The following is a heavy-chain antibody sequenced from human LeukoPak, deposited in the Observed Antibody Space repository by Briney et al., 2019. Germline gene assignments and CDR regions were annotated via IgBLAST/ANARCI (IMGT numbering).Heavy chain of an antibody. D-gene: IGHD3-22*01. CDR3: ARRGLFDYDSSGADAFDV. Sequence: ASVKVSCKASGYTFTSYDINWVRQATGQGLEWMGWMNPNSGNTGYAQKFQGRVTITRNTSISTAYMELSSLRAEDTAVYYCARRGLFDYDSSGADAFDVWGQGTLVTVSS. V-gene: IGHV1-8*03. CDR1: GYTFTSYD. J-gene: IGHJ3*01. CDR2: MNPNSGNT.